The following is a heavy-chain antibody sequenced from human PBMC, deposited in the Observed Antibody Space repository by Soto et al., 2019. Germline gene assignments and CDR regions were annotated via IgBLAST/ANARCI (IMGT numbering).Heavy chain of an antibody. CDR2: VVGGGGST. CDR3: AKSQQWGLPLSGGIDV. CDR1: GFTFSTYA. V-gene: IGHV3-23*01. J-gene: IGHJ6*02. D-gene: IGHD1-26*01. Sequence: PGGSLRLSCGVSGFTFSTYAMSWVRQAPGKGLEWVSAVVGGGGSTYYTDSVKGRFTISRDNSKNTLYLQMSSLRVEDTAVYYCAKSQQWGLPLSGGIDVWGQGTTVTVSS.